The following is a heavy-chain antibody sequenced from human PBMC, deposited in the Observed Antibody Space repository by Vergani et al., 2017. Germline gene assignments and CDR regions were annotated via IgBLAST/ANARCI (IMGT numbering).Heavy chain of an antibody. CDR1: GDSISSGNYY. D-gene: IGHD1-26*01. V-gene: IGHV4-61*02. CDR3: ARGTFLHAFDY. Sequence: QLQLQESGPGLVKPSQTLSLTCSVAGDSISSGNYYWNWIRQPAGKGLEWMGRIYSSGSTSYNPSIKSRITMSLDTSKNQFSLSLSSVTAADTAVYYCARGTFLHAFDYWGQGILVTVSS. CDR2: IYSSGST. J-gene: IGHJ4*02.